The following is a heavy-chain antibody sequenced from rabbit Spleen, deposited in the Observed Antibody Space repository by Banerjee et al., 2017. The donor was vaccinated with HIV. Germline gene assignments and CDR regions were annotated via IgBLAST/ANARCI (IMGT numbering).Heavy chain of an antibody. D-gene: IGHD1-1*01. V-gene: IGHV1S45*01. Sequence: QEQVVESGGGLVQPGGSLKVSCKASGFDFSSYGVSWVRQAPGKGLEWIACIYTGDGNTYYANWAKGRFTISKTSSTTVTLKMTSLTAADTATYFCGKYVSGTGGYELWGPGTLVTVS. J-gene: IGHJ6*01. CDR1: GFDFSSYG. CDR2: IYTGDGNT. CDR3: GKYVSGTGGYEL.